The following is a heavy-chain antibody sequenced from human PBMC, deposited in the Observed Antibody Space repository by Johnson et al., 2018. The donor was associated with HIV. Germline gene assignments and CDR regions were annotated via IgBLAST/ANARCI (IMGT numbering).Heavy chain of an antibody. CDR2: ISYDGSNK. J-gene: IGHJ3*01. V-gene: IGHV3-30-3*01. CDR3: AKIITGTTYDALDL. D-gene: IGHD1-20*01. Sequence: QVQLVESGGGLVQPGRSLRLSCAASGFTFSSYAMHWVRQAPGKGLEWVAVISYDGSNKYYADSVKGRFTISRDNSKNTLYLQMNSLRTEDTGMYYCAKIITGTTYDALDLWGQGTMVTVSS. CDR1: GFTFSSYA.